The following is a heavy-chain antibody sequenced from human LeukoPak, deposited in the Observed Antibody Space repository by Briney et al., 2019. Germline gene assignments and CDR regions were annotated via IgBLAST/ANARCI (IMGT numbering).Heavy chain of an antibody. CDR2: IYNSEST. CDR1: GVSISIYY. Sequence: SETLSLTCTISGVSISIYYWSWIRQPPGKGLEWIGYIYNSESTYYNPSLKSRVTISLDTSKNQFSLRLNSVTAADTAVYYCARVKGSNWFDPWGQGTLVTVSS. J-gene: IGHJ5*02. D-gene: IGHD6-6*01. V-gene: IGHV4-59*01. CDR3: ARVKGSNWFDP.